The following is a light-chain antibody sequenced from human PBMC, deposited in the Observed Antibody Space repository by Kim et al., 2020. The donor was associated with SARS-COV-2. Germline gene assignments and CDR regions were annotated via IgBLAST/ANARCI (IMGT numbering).Light chain of an antibody. CDR2: GAS. CDR1: QSVTSNY. J-gene: IGKJ5*01. Sequence: GKTATPSRRASQSVTSNYLAWYLQKPGQAPRLLMYGASSRATGIPERFSGSGSGTDFTLTISRLEPEDFAVYYCQQYGRLITFGQGTRLEIK. V-gene: IGKV3-20*01. CDR3: QQYGRLIT.